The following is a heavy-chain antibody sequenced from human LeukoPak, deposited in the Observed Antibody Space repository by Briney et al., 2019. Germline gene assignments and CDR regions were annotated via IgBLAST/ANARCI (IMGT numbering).Heavy chain of an antibody. Sequence: GGSLRLSCAASGFTFSSYSMNWIRQAPGKGLEWVGRIKNKADAGTAEYAASVKGRFTVSRDDSKNTVYLQMNSLETEDTAMYYCTTEGLPGSFDYWGQGTLVTVSS. V-gene: IGHV3-15*01. CDR1: GFTFSSYS. J-gene: IGHJ4*02. CDR2: IKNKADAGTA. D-gene: IGHD4-11*01. CDR3: TTEGLPGSFDY.